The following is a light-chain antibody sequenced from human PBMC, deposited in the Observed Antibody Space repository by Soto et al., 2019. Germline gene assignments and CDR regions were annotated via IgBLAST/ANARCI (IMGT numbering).Light chain of an antibody. V-gene: IGKV1-39*01. Sequence: DIQMTQSPSSLSASVVDTVTITCRASQNIDMYLNWYQQKPGKAPRVLISGASNLQSGVPSRFSGSGSGTDFTLTISSLQSEDFASYFCQHTFNSPPWTFGQGTKVDI. CDR2: GAS. J-gene: IGKJ1*01. CDR3: QHTFNSPPWT. CDR1: QNIDMY.